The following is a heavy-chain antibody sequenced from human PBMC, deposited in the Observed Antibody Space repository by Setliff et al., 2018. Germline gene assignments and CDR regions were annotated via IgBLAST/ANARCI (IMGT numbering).Heavy chain of an antibody. D-gene: IGHD6-19*01. V-gene: IGHV5-51*01. Sequence: GESLTISCKGSGYSFTIYWIGWVRQMPGKGLEWMGIIYPGDSDTRYSPSFQGQVTISADKSISTAYLQWSSLKASDTAMYYCARREVEVAGTSYYYYMDVWGKGTTVTVSS. J-gene: IGHJ6*03. CDR3: ARREVEVAGTSYYYYMDV. CDR1: GYSFTIYW. CDR2: IYPGDSDT.